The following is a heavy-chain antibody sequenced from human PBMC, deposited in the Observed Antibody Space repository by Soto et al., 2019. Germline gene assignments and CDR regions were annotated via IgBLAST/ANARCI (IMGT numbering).Heavy chain of an antibody. V-gene: IGHV3-21*01. CDR1: VFTFSNHG. CDR2: ITSGSTYI. Sequence: VGSLRLSCGSSVFTFSNHGMNCVRHSPGKWLEWISSITSGSTYIYYAGSLKGRFTISRDDAKNSLYLQMNDLRDEDTAIYYCARDRDGSGTNMSYSQYAMDVWGQGTTVTVSS. J-gene: IGHJ6*02. D-gene: IGHD3-10*01. CDR3: ARDRDGSGTNMSYSQYAMDV.